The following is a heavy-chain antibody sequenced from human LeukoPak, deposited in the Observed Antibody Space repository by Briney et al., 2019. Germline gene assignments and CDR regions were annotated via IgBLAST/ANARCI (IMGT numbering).Heavy chain of an antibody. J-gene: IGHJ4*02. CDR3: ARGVGYYYGSGSYNYFDY. CDR1: GYTFTSYD. Sequence: ASVKVSCKASGYTFTSYDINWVRQASGQGLEWMGWMNPNSGNTGYTQKFQGRVTMTWNTSISTAYMDLSSLRSEDTAVYYCARGVGYYYGSGSYNYFDYXXQGTLVTVSS. D-gene: IGHD3-10*01. CDR2: MNPNSGNT. V-gene: IGHV1-8*01.